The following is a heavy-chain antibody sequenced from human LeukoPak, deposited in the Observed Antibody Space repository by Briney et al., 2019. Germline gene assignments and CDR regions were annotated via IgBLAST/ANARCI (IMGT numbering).Heavy chain of an antibody. Sequence: SETLSLTCTVSGGSISSYYWSWIRQPPGKGLEWIGYIYYSGSTNYNPSLKSRVTISVDTSKNQFSLKLSSVTAADTAVYYCARSKYLYYYYGMDVWGQGTTVTVSS. V-gene: IGHV4-59*12. CDR1: GGSISSYY. D-gene: IGHD2-2*01. CDR3: ARSKYLYYYYGMDV. J-gene: IGHJ6*02. CDR2: IYYSGST.